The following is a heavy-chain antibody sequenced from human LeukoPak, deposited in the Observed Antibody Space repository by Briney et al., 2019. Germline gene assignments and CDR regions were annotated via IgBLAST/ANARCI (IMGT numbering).Heavy chain of an antibody. CDR2: IYYSGST. V-gene: IGHV4-59*01. J-gene: IGHJ6*03. D-gene: IGHD3-22*01. Sequence: PSETLSLTXTVSGGSISSYYWSWIRQPPGKGLEWIGYIYYSGSTNYNPSLKSRVTISVDTSKNQFSLKLSSVTAAGTAVYYCARATYYYDSSGYYPPYYYYYMDVWGKGTTVTVSS. CDR3: ARATYYYDSSGYYPPYYYYYMDV. CDR1: GGSISSYY.